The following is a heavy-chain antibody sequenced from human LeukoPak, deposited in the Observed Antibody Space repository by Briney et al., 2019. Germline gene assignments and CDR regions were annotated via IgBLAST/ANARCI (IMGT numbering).Heavy chain of an antibody. CDR1: GFTFSSYA. Sequence: PGGSLRLSCAASGFTFSSYAMLWVRQAPGKGLEWVAVISYDGSNKYYADSVKGRFTISRDNSKNTLYLQMNSLRAEDTAVYYCARAVGATDFDYWGQGTLVTVSS. CDR2: ISYDGSNK. J-gene: IGHJ4*02. V-gene: IGHV3-30*01. D-gene: IGHD1-26*01. CDR3: ARAVGATDFDY.